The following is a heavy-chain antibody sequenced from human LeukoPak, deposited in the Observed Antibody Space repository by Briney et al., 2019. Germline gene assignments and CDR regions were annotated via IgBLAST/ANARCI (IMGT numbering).Heavy chain of an antibody. CDR3: ARGSAVRGGSGSYYK. CDR2: INHSGST. D-gene: IGHD3-10*01. Sequence: SETLSLTCAVYGGSFSGYYWSWIRQPPGKGLEWIGEINHSGSTNYNPSLKSRVTISVDTSKNQFSLKLSSVTAADTAVYYCARGSAVRGGSGSYYKWGQGTLVTVSS. J-gene: IGHJ4*02. V-gene: IGHV4-34*01. CDR1: GGSFSGYY.